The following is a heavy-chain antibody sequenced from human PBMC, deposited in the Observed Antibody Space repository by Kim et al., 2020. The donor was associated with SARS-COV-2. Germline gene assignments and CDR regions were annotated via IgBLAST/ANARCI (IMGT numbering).Heavy chain of an antibody. V-gene: IGHV4-30-2*04. CDR3: ARISLRWFGELSYFDY. J-gene: IGHJ4*02. Sequence: SLKSRVTRSVDTSKNQFSLKLSSVTAADTAVYYCARISLRWFGELSYFDYWGQGTLVTVSS. D-gene: IGHD3-10*01.